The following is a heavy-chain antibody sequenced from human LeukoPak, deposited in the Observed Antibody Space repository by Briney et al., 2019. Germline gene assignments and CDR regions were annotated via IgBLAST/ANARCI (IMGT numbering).Heavy chain of an antibody. CDR2: INPTGGST. CDR3: ARDLPSVDSGSYSVSDY. V-gene: IGHV1-46*01. CDR1: GYTFTSYY. Sequence: ASVKVSCKASGYTFTSYYMHWVRQAPGQGLEWMGLINPTGGSTGYAQKFQGRVTMTRDMSTSTAYMELSSLRSEDTAVYYCARDLPSVDSGSYSVSDYWGQGTLVTVSS. J-gene: IGHJ4*02. D-gene: IGHD1-26*01.